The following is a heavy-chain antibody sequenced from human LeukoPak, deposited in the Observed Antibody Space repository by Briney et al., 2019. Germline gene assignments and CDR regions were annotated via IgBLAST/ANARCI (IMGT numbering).Heavy chain of an antibody. CDR1: GFTFSSYA. CDR3: AKATSLAYCGGDCYYFDY. CDR2: ISGSGGST. J-gene: IGHJ4*02. V-gene: IGHV3-23*01. D-gene: IGHD2-21*02. Sequence: GGSLRPSCAASGFTFSSYAMSWVRQAPGKGLEWVSAISGSGGSTYYADSVKGRFTISRDNSKNTLYLQMNSLRAEDTAVYYCAKATSLAYCGGDCYYFDYWGQGTLVTVSS.